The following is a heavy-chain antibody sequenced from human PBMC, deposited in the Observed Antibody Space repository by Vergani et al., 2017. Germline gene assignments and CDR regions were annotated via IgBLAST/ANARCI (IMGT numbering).Heavy chain of an antibody. D-gene: IGHD1-20*01. CDR1: GFKFSDHY. Sequence: LEESGGGSVKPGGSLRLSCAASGFKFSDHYMSWIRQAPGTGLEWVSHISPGASTVSYTDSVTGRFTVSRDNDNNSLTLDMTTLRVEDTAVYYCAKNPCISATRHYYAMDVLGQGTTVTVSS. CDR2: ISPGASTV. V-gene: IGHV3-11*04. CDR3: AKNPCISATRHYYAMDV. J-gene: IGHJ6*02.